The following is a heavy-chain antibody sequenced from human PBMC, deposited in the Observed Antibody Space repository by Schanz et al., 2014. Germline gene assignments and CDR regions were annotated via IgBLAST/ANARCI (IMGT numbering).Heavy chain of an antibody. D-gene: IGHD2-2*01. CDR2: ITGGSTTYT. Sequence: EVQLVESGGGLVKPGGSLRLSCAASGFTFNNFGMNWVRQAPGKGLEWVSCITGGSTTYTYYADSVRGRFTISRDNAKSSVYLQMNSLRAEDTAVYYCERFQSPHQPFDYWGQGTLVTVS. J-gene: IGHJ4*02. CDR1: GFTFNNFG. V-gene: IGHV3-21*01. CDR3: ERFQSPHQPFDY.